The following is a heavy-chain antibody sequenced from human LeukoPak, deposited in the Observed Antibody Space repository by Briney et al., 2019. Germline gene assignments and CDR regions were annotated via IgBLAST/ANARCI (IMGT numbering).Heavy chain of an antibody. CDR3: ARETVAGGAFDI. Sequence: GGSLRLSCAASAFSFSNYNMNWVRQAPGKGLEWVSSITSSGSYIYYADSVKGRFTISRDNAKNSLYLQMNSLRAEDTAVYYCARETVAGGAFDIWGQGTMVTVSS. J-gene: IGHJ3*02. V-gene: IGHV3-21*01. CDR1: AFSFSNYN. CDR2: ITSSGSYI. D-gene: IGHD6-19*01.